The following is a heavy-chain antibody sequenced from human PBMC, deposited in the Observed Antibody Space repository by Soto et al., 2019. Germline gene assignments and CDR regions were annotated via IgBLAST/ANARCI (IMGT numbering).Heavy chain of an antibody. CDR3: ARPYSSSSLFYFHH. Sequence: ASVKVSCKASGYTFPDYYLHWVRQAPGQGLERMGWINPNSGSTRYAQRFQGRVTMTRDTSISTAYMELSRLRSDDTAIYYCARPYSSSSLFYFHHWGQGTLVTGSS. CDR1: GYTFPDYY. J-gene: IGHJ1*01. D-gene: IGHD6-6*01. CDR2: INPNSGST. V-gene: IGHV1-2*02.